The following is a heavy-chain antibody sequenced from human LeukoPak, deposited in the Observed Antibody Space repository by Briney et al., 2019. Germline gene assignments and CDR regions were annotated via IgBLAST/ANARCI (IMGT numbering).Heavy chain of an antibody. J-gene: IGHJ4*02. CDR2: IKSKTDGGTT. CDR3: TTGRYYGSGNDY. CDR1: GFTFSNAW. Sequence: GGSLRLSCAASGFTFSNAWMSWVRQAPGKGLEWVGRIKSKTDGGTTDYAAPVKGRFTISRDDSKNTLYLQMNSLKTEDTAVYYCTTGRYYGSGNDYWGQGTLVTVSS. D-gene: IGHD3-10*01. V-gene: IGHV3-15*01.